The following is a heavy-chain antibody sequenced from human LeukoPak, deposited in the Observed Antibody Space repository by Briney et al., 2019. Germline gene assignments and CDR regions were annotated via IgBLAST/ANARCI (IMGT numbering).Heavy chain of an antibody. D-gene: IGHD4-17*01. V-gene: IGHV1-8*01. CDR2: MNPNSGNT. CDR3: ARGRAGGYGDYRGDPYYFDY. Sequence: PGASVKVSCKASGYTFTSYDINWVRQATGQGLEWMGWMNPNSGNTGYAQKFQGRVTMTRNTSISTAYMELSSLRSEDTAVYYCARGRAGGYGDYRGDPYYFDYWGQGTLVTVSS. J-gene: IGHJ4*02. CDR1: GYTFTSYD.